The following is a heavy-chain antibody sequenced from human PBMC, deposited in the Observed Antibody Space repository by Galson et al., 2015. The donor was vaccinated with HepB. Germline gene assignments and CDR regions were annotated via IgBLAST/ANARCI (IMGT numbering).Heavy chain of an antibody. J-gene: IGHJ3*02. CDR2: IWYDGSNK. V-gene: IGHV3-33*01. CDR1: GFTFSSYG. D-gene: IGHD3-10*01. CDR3: ATGRISMVQGYENDAFDI. Sequence: SLRLSCAASGFTFSSYGMHWVRQAPGKGLEWVAVIWYDGSNKYYADSVKGRFTISRDNSKNTLYLQMNSLRAEDTAVYYCATGRISMVQGYENDAFDIWGQGTMVTVSS.